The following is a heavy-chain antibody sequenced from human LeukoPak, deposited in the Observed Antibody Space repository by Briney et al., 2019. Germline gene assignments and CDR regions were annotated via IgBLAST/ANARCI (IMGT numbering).Heavy chain of an antibody. CDR2: ISGSGIST. CDR3: AKDAHRRKVVVPAPFDY. V-gene: IGHV3-23*01. D-gene: IGHD2-2*01. CDR1: RFTFSTYA. Sequence: GGSLRLSCAASRFTFSTYAMIWVRQAPGKGLEWVSAISGSGISTYYADSVKGRFTISRDNSKNTLYLQMSSLKAEDTAVYYCAKDAHRRKVVVPAPFDYWGQGTLVTVSS. J-gene: IGHJ4*02.